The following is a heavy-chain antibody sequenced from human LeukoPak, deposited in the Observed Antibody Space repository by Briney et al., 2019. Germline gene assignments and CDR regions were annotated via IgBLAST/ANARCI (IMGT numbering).Heavy chain of an antibody. CDR3: ARDSQRSQDY. Sequence: SETLSLTCTVAGGSISSYYWSWIRQPPGTGLEWIGYVYYSGTTNYNSSLQSRVTISVDTSKNQFSLKLRSVTAADTAVYYCARDSQRSQDYWGQGTLVTVSS. D-gene: IGHD6-25*01. CDR1: GGSISSYY. CDR2: VYYSGTT. J-gene: IGHJ4*02. V-gene: IGHV4-59*01.